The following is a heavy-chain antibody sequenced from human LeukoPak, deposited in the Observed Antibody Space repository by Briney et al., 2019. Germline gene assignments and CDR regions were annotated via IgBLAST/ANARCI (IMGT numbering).Heavy chain of an antibody. CDR2: ISYDGSNK. V-gene: IGHV3-30-3*01. CDR3: ARDHGSGGNFLGGYFDY. CDR1: GFTFSSYA. J-gene: IGHJ4*02. Sequence: GGSLRLSCAASGFTFSSYAMHWVRQAPGKGLEWVAVISYDGSNKYYADSVKGRFTISRDNSKNTLYLQVNSLRAEDTAVYYCARDHGSGGNFLGGYFDYWGQGTLVTVSS. D-gene: IGHD4-23*01.